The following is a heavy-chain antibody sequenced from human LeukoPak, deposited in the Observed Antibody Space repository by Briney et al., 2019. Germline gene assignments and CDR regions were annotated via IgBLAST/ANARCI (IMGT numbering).Heavy chain of an antibody. CDR2: ISAYNGNT. CDR3: ARDGAPVAATPRDAFDI. D-gene: IGHD2-15*01. Sequence: GASVKVSCKASGYTFTSYGISWVRQAPGQGLEWMGWISAYNGNTNHAQKLQGRVTMTTDTSTSTAYMELRSLRSDDTAVYYCARDGAPVAATPRDAFDIWGQGIMVTVSS. CDR1: GYTFTSYG. J-gene: IGHJ3*02. V-gene: IGHV1-18*01.